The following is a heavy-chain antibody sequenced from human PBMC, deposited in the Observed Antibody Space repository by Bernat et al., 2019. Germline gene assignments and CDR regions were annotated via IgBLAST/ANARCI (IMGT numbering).Heavy chain of an antibody. CDR1: RSTFSSYW. CDR3: AKDTGPNGNFDY. Sequence: EVQLVESGGGLVQPGGSLRLSCTASRSTFSSYWMNWVRQAPGKGLEWVANIKQDGSEKNYVDSVTGRFTISRDNSKNTLYLQMNSLRAEDTAVYYCAKDTGPNGNFDYWGQGTLVTVSS. CDR2: IKQDGSEK. J-gene: IGHJ4*02. D-gene: IGHD4-11*01. V-gene: IGHV3-7*01.